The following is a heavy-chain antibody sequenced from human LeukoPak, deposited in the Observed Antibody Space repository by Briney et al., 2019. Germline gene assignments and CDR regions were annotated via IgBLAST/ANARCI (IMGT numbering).Heavy chain of an antibody. D-gene: IGHD4-17*01. CDR2: IKQDGSER. CDR3: ARDSRSTLQGNGDYQIMDV. CDR1: GFTFTKYW. J-gene: IGHJ6*04. V-gene: IGHV3-7*01. Sequence: PGGSLRLSCAASGFTFTKYWMTWVRQAPGKGLEWVANIKQDGSERNYVDTVKGRFIISRDNAKNLLYLQMSSLRAEDTAVYYCARDSRSTLQGNGDYQIMDVWGKGTTVTVSS.